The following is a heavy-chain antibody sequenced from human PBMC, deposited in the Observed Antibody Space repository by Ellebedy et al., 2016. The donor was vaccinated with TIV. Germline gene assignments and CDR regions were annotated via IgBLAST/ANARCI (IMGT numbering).Heavy chain of an antibody. CDR3: ARLAVAGHQHDAFDI. CDR1: GYTFTSYY. V-gene: IGHV1-46*04. J-gene: IGHJ3*02. Sequence: AASVKVSCKTSGYTFTSYYMHWVRQAPGQGLEWMGIINPSGGSTSYAQKLQGRVTMTRDTSTSTVYMELSSLRSEDTAVYYCARLAVAGHQHDAFDIWGQGTMVTVSS. CDR2: INPSGGST. D-gene: IGHD6-19*01.